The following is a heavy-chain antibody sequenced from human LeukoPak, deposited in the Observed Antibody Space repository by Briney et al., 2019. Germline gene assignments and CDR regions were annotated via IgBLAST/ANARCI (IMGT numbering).Heavy chain of an antibody. Sequence: SVTVSCKASGFTFTSSSMHWVRQARGQRLEWIGWIGVGSSNTDYVQKFQERLTITMDRSTSTAYMELSSLRSEDTAVYYCAAEGTYYYDDNAAKKWFDPWGQGTLVTVSS. D-gene: IGHD3-22*01. CDR3: AAEGTYYYDDNAAKKWFDP. V-gene: IGHV1-58*02. CDR2: IGVGSSNT. J-gene: IGHJ5*02. CDR1: GFTFTSSS.